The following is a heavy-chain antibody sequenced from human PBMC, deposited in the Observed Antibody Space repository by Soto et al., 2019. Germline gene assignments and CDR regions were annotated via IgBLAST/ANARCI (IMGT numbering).Heavy chain of an antibody. D-gene: IGHD1-26*01. CDR2: ISHDGSYK. V-gene: IGHV3-30*18. CDR1: VFSFTTYV. J-gene: IGHJ3*02. Sequence: WWSLRLSCSASVFSFTTYVMHWVRQAPGKGLEWVAVISHDGSYKYYGDAVKGRFTISRDTSKNAVYLEMNSLRPEDTAVYYCAKGLLAIVGTTLPRDAFNIWGQGTMVTVSS. CDR3: AKGLLAIVGTTLPRDAFNI.